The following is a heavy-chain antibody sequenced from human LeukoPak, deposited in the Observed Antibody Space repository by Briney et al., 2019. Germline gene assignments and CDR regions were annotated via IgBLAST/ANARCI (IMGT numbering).Heavy chain of an antibody. D-gene: IGHD5-12*01. CDR1: GFTLSSYS. CDR2: ISRSSAYI. V-gene: IGHV3-21*01. Sequence: GGSLRLSCAASGFTLSSYSMNWVRQAPGKGLEWVSSISRSSAYIYYADSVKGRFTISRDNAKNSLYLQMNSLRAEDTAVYYCARGIYYSIIFDIWGQGTMVTVSS. J-gene: IGHJ3*02. CDR3: ARGIYYSIIFDI.